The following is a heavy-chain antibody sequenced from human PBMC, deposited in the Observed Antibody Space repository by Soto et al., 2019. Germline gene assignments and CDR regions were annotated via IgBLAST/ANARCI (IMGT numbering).Heavy chain of an antibody. V-gene: IGHV4-59*01. D-gene: IGHD2-15*01. J-gene: IGHJ6*03. CDR3: ARGKAPGYCSGGSCYSYYYYMDV. CDR2: IYYSGST. Sequence: QVQLQESGPGLVKPSETLSLTCTVSGGSISSYYWSWIRQPPGKGLEWIGYIYYSGSTNYNPSLKSRVTISVDTSKNQFSLKLSSVTAADTAVYYCARGKAPGYCSGGSCYSYYYYMDVWGKGTTVTVSS. CDR1: GGSISSYY.